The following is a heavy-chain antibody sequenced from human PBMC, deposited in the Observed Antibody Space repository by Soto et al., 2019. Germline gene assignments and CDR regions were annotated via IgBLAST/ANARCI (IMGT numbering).Heavy chain of an antibody. V-gene: IGHV4-39*02. Sequence: PSETLSLICTVSGGSISSISYYGGWIRQPPGKGLEWIGSIYYSGSTYYNPSLKSRVTISVDTSKNHFSLKLSSVTAADTAVYYCARGSYYDSSGYYGPWGQGTLVTVS. CDR1: GGSISSISYY. CDR2: IYYSGST. D-gene: IGHD3-22*01. CDR3: ARGSYYDSSGYYGP. J-gene: IGHJ5*02.